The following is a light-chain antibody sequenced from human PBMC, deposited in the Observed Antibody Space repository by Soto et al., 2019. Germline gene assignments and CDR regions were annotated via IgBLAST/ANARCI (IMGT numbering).Light chain of an antibody. CDR1: SSDVGGYNY. CDR3: SSYTSSSIDDV. V-gene: IGLV2-14*01. J-gene: IGLJ1*01. Sequence: SALTQPASVSGSPGQSITISCTGTSSDVGGYNYVSWYQQHPGKAPKLMIYEVSTRTSGVSNRFSGSKSGNTASLTISGLQAEDEADYYCSSYTSSSIDDVFGTGTKVTVL. CDR2: EVS.